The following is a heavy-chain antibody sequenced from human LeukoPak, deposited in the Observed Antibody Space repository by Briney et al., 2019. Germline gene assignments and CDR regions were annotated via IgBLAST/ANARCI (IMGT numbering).Heavy chain of an antibody. V-gene: IGHV1-46*01. CDR1: GYTFTSYY. Sequence: ASVKVSCKASGYTFTSYYMHWVRQAPGQGLEWMGIINPSGGSTSYAQKFQGRVTMTRDTSTSTVYMELSSLRSEDTAVYYCARDRTAMVTGHGMDVWGQGTTVTVSS. CDR2: INPSGGST. J-gene: IGHJ6*02. CDR3: ARDRTAMVTGHGMDV. D-gene: IGHD5-18*01.